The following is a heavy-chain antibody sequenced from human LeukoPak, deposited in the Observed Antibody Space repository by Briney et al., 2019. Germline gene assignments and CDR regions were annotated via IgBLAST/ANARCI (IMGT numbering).Heavy chain of an antibody. J-gene: IGHJ4*02. CDR2: IDTNTGNP. Sequence: GASVKVSCKASGYTFTAYAMNWVRQAPGQGLEWMGWIDTNTGNPAYAQGFTGRFVFSLDTSVPTAYLQISSLKSEDTAVYYCARGAALQRYYGSGGVDYWGQGTLVTVSS. CDR3: ARGAALQRYYGSGGVDY. CDR1: GYTFTAYA. D-gene: IGHD3-10*01. V-gene: IGHV7-4-1*02.